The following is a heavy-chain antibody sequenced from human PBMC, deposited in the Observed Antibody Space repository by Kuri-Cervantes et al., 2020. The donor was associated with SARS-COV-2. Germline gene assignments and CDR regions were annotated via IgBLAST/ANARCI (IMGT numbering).Heavy chain of an antibody. CDR2: ILYDGSKK. D-gene: IGHD6-19*01. CDR3: ARDHKITEAEMDY. Sequence: GGSLRLSCAASGFTFSSYAMHWVRQAPGKGLEWVAVILYDGSKKYYADSVKGRFTISRDNSKNTLYLQMNSMRAEDTAVYYCARDHKITEAEMDYWGKGTLVTVSS. J-gene: IGHJ4*02. CDR1: GFTFSSYA. V-gene: IGHV3-30-3*01.